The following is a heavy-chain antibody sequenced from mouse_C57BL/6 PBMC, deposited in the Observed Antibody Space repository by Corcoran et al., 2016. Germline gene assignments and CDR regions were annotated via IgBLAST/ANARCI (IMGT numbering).Heavy chain of an antibody. CDR2: INTYSGVP. V-gene: IGHV9-3*01. Sequence: QIQLVQSGPELKKPGETVKISCKASGYTFTTYGMSWVKQAPGKGLKWMGWINTYSGVPTYADDFKGRFAFSLETSASTAYLQINNLKNEDTATYFCARYGPMDYWGQGTSVTVSS. CDR1: GYTFTTYG. J-gene: IGHJ4*01. CDR3: ARYGPMDY. D-gene: IGHD1-1*02.